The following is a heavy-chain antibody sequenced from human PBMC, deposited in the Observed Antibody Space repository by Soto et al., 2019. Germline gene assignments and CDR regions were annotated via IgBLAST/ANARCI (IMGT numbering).Heavy chain of an antibody. J-gene: IGHJ4*02. CDR2: INHSGST. CDR3: AGGSSGWYFTVDY. CDR1: GGSFSGYY. V-gene: IGHV4-34*01. D-gene: IGHD6-19*01. Sequence: QVQLQQWGAGLLKPSETLSLTCAVYGGSFSGYYWSWIRQPPGKGLEWIGEINHSGSTNYNPSLKSRVTIPVDTSKNQFSLKLSSVTAADTAVYYCAGGSSGWYFTVDYWGQGTLVTVSS.